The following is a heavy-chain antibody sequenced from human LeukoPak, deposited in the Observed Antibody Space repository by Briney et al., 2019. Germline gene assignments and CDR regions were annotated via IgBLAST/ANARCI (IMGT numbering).Heavy chain of an antibody. J-gene: IGHJ4*02. CDR1: GGSFSNYY. V-gene: IGHV4-34*01. Sequence: SETLSLTCAVYGGSFSNYYWSWIRQPPGKGLEWIGEINHSGSTNYNPSLKSRVIISIDTSKNQFSLKLTSVTAADTAVYYCARRYPRKYCSGGSCRGGFDYWGQGTLVTVSS. CDR2: INHSGST. CDR3: ARRYPRKYCSGGSCRGGFDY. D-gene: IGHD2-15*01.